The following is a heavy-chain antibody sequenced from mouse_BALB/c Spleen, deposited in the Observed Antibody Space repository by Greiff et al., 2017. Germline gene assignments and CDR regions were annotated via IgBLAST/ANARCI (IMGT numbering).Heavy chain of an antibody. Sequence: QVQLQQPGAELVKPGTSVKLSCKASGYNFTSYWINWVKLRPGQGLEWIGDIYPGSGSTNYNEKFKSKATLTVDTSSSTAYMQLSSLASEDSALYYCARRGALYYDYDPWFAYWGQGTLVTVSA. CDR2: IYPGSGST. V-gene: IGHV1-55*01. D-gene: IGHD2-4*01. CDR3: ARRGALYYDYDPWFAY. CDR1: GYNFTSYW. J-gene: IGHJ3*01.